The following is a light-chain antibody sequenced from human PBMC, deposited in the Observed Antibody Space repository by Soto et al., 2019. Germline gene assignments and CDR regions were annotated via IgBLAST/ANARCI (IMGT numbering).Light chain of an antibody. Sequence: ESMLTQSPATLSLSPGERATLSCRASQSVRSYLAWYQQKPGQAPRLLLYDASNRAPGIPARFSGSGSGTDFTLTISSLEPDDFAVYYCQQRSSWPRITVGQGTRLDIK. CDR3: QQRSSWPRIT. V-gene: IGKV3-11*01. J-gene: IGKJ5*01. CDR1: QSVRSY. CDR2: DAS.